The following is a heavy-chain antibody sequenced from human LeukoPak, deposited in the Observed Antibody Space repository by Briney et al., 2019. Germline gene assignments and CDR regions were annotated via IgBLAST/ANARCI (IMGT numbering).Heavy chain of an antibody. CDR3: AKRDDLGAFTYPGF. D-gene: IGHD3-3*01. J-gene: IGHJ4*02. CDR2: IKQDGSEK. V-gene: IGHV3-7*01. CDR1: ELSSSSCW. Sequence: VGSLRLYRAATELSSSSCWMSWFRQAPGKGLEKVANIKQDGSEKYYVDSVEGRFTISRDNAKNSLYLQMSSLRAEDTAVYYCAKRDDLGAFTYPGFWGQGTLVTVSS.